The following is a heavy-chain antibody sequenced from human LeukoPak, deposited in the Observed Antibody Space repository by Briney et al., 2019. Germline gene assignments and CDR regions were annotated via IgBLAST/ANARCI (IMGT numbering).Heavy chain of an antibody. CDR1: GITFSSYG. J-gene: IGHJ4*02. CDR3: AKNRGASSYDPGEY. D-gene: IGHD2-15*01. CDR2: ISGSGDRT. V-gene: IGHV3-23*01. Sequence: PGGSLRLSCAASGITFSSYGMSWVRQAPGKGLEWVSVISGSGDRTFYAESVKGRFTISRDNSKNTVYMQMNSLRAEDTAVYYCAKNRGASSYDPGEYRGQGTLVTVSS.